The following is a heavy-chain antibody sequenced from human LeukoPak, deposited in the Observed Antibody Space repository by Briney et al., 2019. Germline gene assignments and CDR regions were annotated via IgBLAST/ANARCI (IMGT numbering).Heavy chain of an antibody. Sequence: GGSLRLSCSASGFTFSSYAMHWVRQAPGKGLEYVSAISSNGGSTYYADSVEGRFTISRDNSKNTLYLQMSSLRAEDTAVYYCVKDREQWLVVYAFDIWGQGTMVTVSS. CDR2: ISSNGGST. J-gene: IGHJ3*02. CDR1: GFTFSSYA. CDR3: VKDREQWLVVYAFDI. D-gene: IGHD6-19*01. V-gene: IGHV3-64D*06.